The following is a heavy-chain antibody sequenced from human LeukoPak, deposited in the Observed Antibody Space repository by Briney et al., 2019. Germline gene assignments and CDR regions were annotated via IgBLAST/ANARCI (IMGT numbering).Heavy chain of an antibody. Sequence: GGSLRLSCAASGFTFSSYAMSWVRQAPGEGLEWVSAISGSGVSTYYADSVQGRFTISRDNSKNTLYLQMSSLRAGDTAVYYCARDDREVTDYFDYWGQGTLVTVSS. CDR2: ISGSGVST. CDR3: ARDDREVTDYFDY. J-gene: IGHJ4*02. D-gene: IGHD5-18*01. CDR1: GFTFSSYA. V-gene: IGHV3-23*01.